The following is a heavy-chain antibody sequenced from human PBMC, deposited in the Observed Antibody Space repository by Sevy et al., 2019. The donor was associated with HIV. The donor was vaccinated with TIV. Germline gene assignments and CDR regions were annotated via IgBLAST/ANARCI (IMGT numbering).Heavy chain of an antibody. CDR2: ISWHSDIV. D-gene: IGHD6-6*01. CDR3: ARSRAFYYGMDV. Sequence: GGSLRLSCAASGFTFDDYAMHWVRQAPGMGLEWVSGISWHSDIVGYADSVKGRFTISRDNAENSLYLQMNSLRAEDTALYYCARSRAFYYGMDVWGQGTTVTVSS. J-gene: IGHJ6*02. CDR1: GFTFDDYA. V-gene: IGHV3-9*01.